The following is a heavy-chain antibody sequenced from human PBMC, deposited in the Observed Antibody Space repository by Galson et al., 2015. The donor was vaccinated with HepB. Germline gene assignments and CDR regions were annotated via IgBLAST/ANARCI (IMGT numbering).Heavy chain of an antibody. CDR3: ARRYSGYDTTTRHFDY. CDR1: GYTFTGYY. D-gene: IGHD5-12*01. CDR2: INPNSGGT. V-gene: IGHV1-2*04. Sequence: SVKVSCKASGYTFTGYYMHWVRQAPGQGLEWMGWINPNSGGTNYAQKFQGWVTMTRDTSISTAYMELSRLRSDDTAVYYCARRYSGYDTTTRHFDYWGQGTLVTVSS. J-gene: IGHJ4*02.